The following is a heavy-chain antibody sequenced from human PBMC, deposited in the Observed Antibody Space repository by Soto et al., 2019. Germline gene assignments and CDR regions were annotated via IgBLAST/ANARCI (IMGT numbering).Heavy chain of an antibody. CDR1: GDSINSHY. CDR2: IYYSGST. CDR3: ARGSSIAGLYYGMDV. V-gene: IGHV4-59*11. Sequence: SETLSLTCGVSGDSINSHYWSWIRQPPGKGLEWIGFIYYSGSTKYNPSLKSRVTISLDTSKNQFSLKLSSVTAADTAVYYCARGSSIAGLYYGMDVWGQGTTVTVSS. D-gene: IGHD6-6*01. J-gene: IGHJ6*02.